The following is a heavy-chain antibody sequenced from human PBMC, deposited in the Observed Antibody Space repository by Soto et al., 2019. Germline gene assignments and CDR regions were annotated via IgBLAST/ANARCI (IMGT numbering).Heavy chain of an antibody. CDR2: ISAHNGNT. CDR3: AGGRYGDY. Sequence: QVHLVQSGAEVKKPGASVKVSCKGSGYAFTTYGITWVRQAPGQGLEWMGWISAHNGNTNCAQELQVRVTVTRDTSTSTAYMELRSLRSDDTAVYYCAGGRYGDYWGQGALVTVSS. CDR1: GYAFTTYG. D-gene: IGHD1-1*01. J-gene: IGHJ4*02. V-gene: IGHV1-18*01.